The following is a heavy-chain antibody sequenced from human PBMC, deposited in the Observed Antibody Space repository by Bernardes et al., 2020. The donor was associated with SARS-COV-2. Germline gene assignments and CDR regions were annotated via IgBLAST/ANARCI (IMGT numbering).Heavy chain of an antibody. CDR1: GFTFSRSA. D-gene: IGHD3-22*01. V-gene: IGHV3-30*14. CDR3: LREVDYHSSAFGFDF. J-gene: IGHJ4*02. CDR2: ISYDGNDK. Sequence: SLRLSCAASGFTFSRSAMHWVRQAPGKGLEWVAVISYDGNDKYYADSVKGRFTVSRDNSQNSVFLQMNNLRAADSGIYYCLREVDYHSSAFGFDFWGQGTLVTVS.